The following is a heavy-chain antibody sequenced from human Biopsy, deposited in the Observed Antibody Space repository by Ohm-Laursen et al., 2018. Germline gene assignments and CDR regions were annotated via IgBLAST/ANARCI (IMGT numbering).Heavy chain of an antibody. V-gene: IGHV4-59*01. CDR1: GGSISSDY. Sequence: SETLSLTWPVSGGSISSDYWSWIRQTPGKGLEWIGYIYYSGSTNYNPSLKSRVTISVDTSKNQFSLKLRSVTAADTAVYYCAREAAIIDPRTRAFDYWGQGTLVTVSS. J-gene: IGHJ4*02. CDR3: AREAAIIDPRTRAFDY. CDR2: IYYSGST. D-gene: IGHD6-25*01.